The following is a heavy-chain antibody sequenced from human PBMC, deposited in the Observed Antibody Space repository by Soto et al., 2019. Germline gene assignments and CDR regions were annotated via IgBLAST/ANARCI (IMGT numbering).Heavy chain of an antibody. V-gene: IGHV2-5*02. CDR3: AHSYGSGHSHYLDY. J-gene: IGHJ4*02. Sequence: QITLKESGPTLVKPTQTLTLTCTFSGFSFSTSGVGVGWIRQPPGKALEWLALIYWDDDKRYSPSLKSRLTITKATSKHQLSLTTTNTDHVDTVTYPRAHSYGSGHSHYLDYWGEGTLPTLSS. D-gene: IGHD3-3*01. CDR1: GFSFSTSGVG. CDR2: IYWDDDK.